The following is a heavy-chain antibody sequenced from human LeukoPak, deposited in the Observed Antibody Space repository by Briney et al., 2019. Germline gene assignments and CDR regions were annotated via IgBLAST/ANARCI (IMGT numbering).Heavy chain of an antibody. Sequence: PGGSLRLSCAASGFTFSSYGMHWVRQAPGKGLEWVAFIRYDGSNKYYADSVKGRFTISRDNSKNTLYLQMNSLRAEDTAVYYCAQDHARFLERGAFDIWGQGTMVTVSS. D-gene: IGHD3-3*01. CDR2: IRYDGSNK. CDR1: GFTFSSYG. J-gene: IGHJ3*02. V-gene: IGHV3-30*02. CDR3: AQDHARFLERGAFDI.